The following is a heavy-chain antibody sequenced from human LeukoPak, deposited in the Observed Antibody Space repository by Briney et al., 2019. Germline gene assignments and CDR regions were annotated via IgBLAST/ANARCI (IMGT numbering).Heavy chain of an antibody. CDR3: ATSGSRGRIAVAGEGYFDY. Sequence: ASVKVSCTVSGYTLTEFSMHWVRQAPGKGLEWMGGFYPEDGETIYAQKFQGRVTMTEDTSTDTAYMELSSLRSEDTAVYYCATSGSRGRIAVAGEGYFDYWGQGTLVTVSS. CDR2: FYPEDGET. J-gene: IGHJ4*02. CDR1: GYTLTEFS. D-gene: IGHD6-19*01. V-gene: IGHV1-24*01.